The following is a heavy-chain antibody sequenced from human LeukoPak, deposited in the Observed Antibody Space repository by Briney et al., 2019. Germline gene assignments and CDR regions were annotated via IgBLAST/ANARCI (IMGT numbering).Heavy chain of an antibody. V-gene: IGHV3-23*01. CDR1: GFTFSSYA. D-gene: IGHD4-17*01. Sequence: PGGSLRLSCAASGFTFSSYAMSWVRQAPGKGLEGVSAISGSGGSTYYADSVKGRFTIPRDNSKNTLYLQMSSLRAEDTAVYYCAKASDYASFGNWFDPWGQGTLVTVSS. J-gene: IGHJ5*02. CDR2: ISGSGGST. CDR3: AKASDYASFGNWFDP.